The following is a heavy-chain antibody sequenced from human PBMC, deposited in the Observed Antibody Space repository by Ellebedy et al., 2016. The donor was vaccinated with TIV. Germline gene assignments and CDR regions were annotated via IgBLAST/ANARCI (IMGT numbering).Heavy chain of an antibody. CDR1: GFAFSDYS. Sequence: GGSLRLSXAASGFAFSDYSLTWVRQAPGRGLQWVSYISSSVTTVYYDDSVRGRFTISRDNANNILYLHMTDLRDDDTAVYYCVREGRFTPGRLWGPGTLVTVSS. D-gene: IGHD3-10*01. CDR3: VREGRFTPGRL. CDR2: ISSSVTTV. V-gene: IGHV3-48*02. J-gene: IGHJ4*02.